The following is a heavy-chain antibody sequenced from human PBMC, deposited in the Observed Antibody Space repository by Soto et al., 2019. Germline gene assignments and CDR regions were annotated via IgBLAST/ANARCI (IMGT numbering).Heavy chain of an antibody. V-gene: IGHV3-7*01. CDR2: INRDGSEK. Sequence: EVQLVESGGGLVQLGGSLRLSCAASGFTFSSHYMAWVRQAPGKGLEWVANINRDGSEKNYVDSVKGRFTISRDNAKNSLYLQMNSLRAEDTAVYYCARDGGVRRIDYWGQGTLVTVSS. D-gene: IGHD2-8*02. CDR3: ARDGGVRRIDY. CDR1: GFTFSSHY. J-gene: IGHJ4*02.